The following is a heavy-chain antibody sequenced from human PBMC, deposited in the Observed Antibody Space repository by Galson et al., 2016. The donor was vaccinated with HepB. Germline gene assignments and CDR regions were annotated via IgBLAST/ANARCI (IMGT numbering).Heavy chain of an antibody. J-gene: IGHJ6*02. CDR2: IYYSGRT. D-gene: IGHD6-19*01. CDR1: GASISGYY. V-gene: IGHV4-59*01. CDR3: ARDDSGGWYGFHYGMDV. Sequence: LTCTVSGASISGYYLSWIRQPPGKGLEWIGCIYYSGRTNYNPSLKSRVTISVDTSKNQFSLKLSSVTAADTAVYYCARDDSGGWYGFHYGMDVWGQGTTVTVSS.